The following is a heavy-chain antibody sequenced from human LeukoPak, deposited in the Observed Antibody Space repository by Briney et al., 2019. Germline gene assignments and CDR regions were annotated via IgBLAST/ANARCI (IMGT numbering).Heavy chain of an antibody. J-gene: IGHJ4*02. V-gene: IGHV3-30*18. D-gene: IGHD2-15*01. CDR3: AKDEGYCSGGSCYSYDY. CDR2: ISYDGSNK. CDR1: GFTFSSYG. Sequence: GRSLRLSCAASGFTFSSYGMHWVRQAPGKGLEWVAVISYDGSNKYYADSVKGRFTISRDTSKNTLYLQMNSLRAEDTAVYYCAKDEGYCSGGSCYSYDYWGQGTLVTVSS.